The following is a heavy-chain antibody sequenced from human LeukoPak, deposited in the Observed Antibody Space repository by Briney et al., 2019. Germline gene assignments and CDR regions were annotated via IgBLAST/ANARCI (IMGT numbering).Heavy chain of an antibody. CDR3: ARSYGSGIGEYNWFDP. D-gene: IGHD3-10*01. J-gene: IGHJ5*02. CDR2: IYYSGST. CDR1: GGSISSYY. V-gene: IGHV4-59*01. Sequence: SETLSLTCTVSGGSISSYYWSWIRQPSGRGLEWIGYIYYSGSTNYNPSLKSRVTISVDTSKNQFSLKLSSVTAADTAVYYCARSYGSGIGEYNWFDPWGQGTLVTVSS.